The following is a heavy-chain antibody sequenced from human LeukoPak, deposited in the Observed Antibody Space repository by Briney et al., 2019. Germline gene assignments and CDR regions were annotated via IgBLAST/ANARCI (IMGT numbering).Heavy chain of an antibody. Sequence: GGSLRLSCAASGFTFSSYEMNWVRQAPGKGREWVSYISSSGSTIYYADSVKGRFTISRDNAKNSLYLQMNSLRAEDTAVYYCARGGEGDILTGDDAFDIWGQGTMVTVSS. D-gene: IGHD3-9*01. J-gene: IGHJ3*02. CDR1: GFTFSSYE. V-gene: IGHV3-48*03. CDR3: ARGGEGDILTGDDAFDI. CDR2: ISSSGSTI.